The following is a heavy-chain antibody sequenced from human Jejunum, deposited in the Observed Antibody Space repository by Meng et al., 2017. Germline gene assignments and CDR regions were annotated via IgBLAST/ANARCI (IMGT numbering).Heavy chain of an antibody. CDR1: GDSVSSNSAA. D-gene: IGHD3-10*02. CDR3: ARDWGDVRGGFDF. CDR2: TYYRSKYYN. J-gene: IGHJ4*02. V-gene: IGHV6-1*01. Sequence: QGQRQQSGPGLVKPSQTLSLPCAISGDSVSSNSAAWNWIRQSPSRGLEWLGRTYYRSKYYNDYALSVKSRITINPDTSKNQFSLQLNSVTPEDTAIYYCARDWGDVRGGFDFWGQGTLVTVSS.